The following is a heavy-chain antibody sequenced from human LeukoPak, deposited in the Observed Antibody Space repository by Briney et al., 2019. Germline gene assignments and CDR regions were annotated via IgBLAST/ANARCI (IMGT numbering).Heavy chain of an antibody. D-gene: IGHD3-9*01. CDR3: ARTYALVIWLQRYDC. Sequence: SETLSLTCTVSGCSISSGYYYWWFIQHPPGKLLGCIRNFYYSGSTYYSPSLKSRLTISLDTSKNQFSLKLSSVTAADTAVYYCARTYALVIWLQRYDCGGQGTLVIVSS. V-gene: IGHV4-31*03. CDR2: FYYSGST. J-gene: IGHJ4*02. CDR1: GCSISSGYYY.